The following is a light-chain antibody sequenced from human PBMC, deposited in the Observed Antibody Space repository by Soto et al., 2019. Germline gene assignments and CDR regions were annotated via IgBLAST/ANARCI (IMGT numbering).Light chain of an antibody. CDR3: QQHINWPLT. V-gene: IGKV3-11*01. CDR1: QSSVINY. Sequence: TALSQSPGTLSTSPGERATLSCSASQSSVINYLAWYQQKPGQAPGLXFYGASNWATGIPDRFRGSGSGTEFTLTISSLQPEDFEVYYCQQHINWPLTFGGGTKVDI. J-gene: IGKJ4*01. CDR2: GAS.